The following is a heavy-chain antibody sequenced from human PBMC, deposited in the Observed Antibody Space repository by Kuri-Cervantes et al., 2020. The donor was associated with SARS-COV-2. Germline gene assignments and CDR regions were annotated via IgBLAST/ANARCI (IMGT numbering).Heavy chain of an antibody. D-gene: IGHD1-26*01. CDR2: MYNSGRT. CDR3: AREGHGGSYSPIDY. J-gene: IGHJ4*02. CDR1: GDSVNSGSYY. Sequence: GSLRLSCTVSGDSVNSGSYYWSWIRQPPGKGLEWIGYMYNSGRTNYNPSLKSRVTISVDTSKNQFSLKLTSVTAADTAVYYCAREGHGGSYSPIDYWGQGTLVTVSS. V-gene: IGHV4-61*01.